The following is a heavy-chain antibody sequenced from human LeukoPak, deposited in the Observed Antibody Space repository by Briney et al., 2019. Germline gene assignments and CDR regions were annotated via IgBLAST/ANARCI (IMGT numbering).Heavy chain of an antibody. CDR2: ISGRGVST. CDR1: GFTFSTYA. CDR3: AKDRRDAYTGDAFDI. J-gene: IGHJ3*02. D-gene: IGHD5-24*01. Sequence: GGSLRLSCAASGFTFSTYAMSWVRQAPGKGLDWVSGISGRGVSTYYADAVKGRFTISRDNSKNMLYLQMNRLRAEDTAVYYCAKDRRDAYTGDAFDIWDQGTMVTVSS. V-gene: IGHV3-23*01.